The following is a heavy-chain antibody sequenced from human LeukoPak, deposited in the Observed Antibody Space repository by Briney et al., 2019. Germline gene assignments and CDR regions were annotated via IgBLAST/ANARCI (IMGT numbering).Heavy chain of an antibody. V-gene: IGHV4-59*01. J-gene: IGHJ4*02. Sequence: SETLSLTSTVSGGSICSFFWSWIRQPPGKGLGWIGYVHSSGCTKYNPCLKNQLLSSVDMSKNPFSLKLRYVSVADRAVYYCARLAPGNYDILTGDPKVVFDYWGKGALVTVSS. CDR3: ARLAPGNYDILTGDPKVVFDY. CDR2: VHSSGCT. CDR1: GGSICSFF. D-gene: IGHD3-9*01.